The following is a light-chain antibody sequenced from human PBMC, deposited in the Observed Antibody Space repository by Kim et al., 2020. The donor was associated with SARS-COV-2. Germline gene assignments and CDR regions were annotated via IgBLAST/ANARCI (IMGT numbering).Light chain of an antibody. Sequence: QSVLTQPPSASGSPGQSVTISCTGTSRDVGKYNFVSWYQHLPGKAPNLIIYEVNKRPSGVPDRFSGSKSGNTASLTVSGLQTEDEGYYYCISYAHSAHPLWVSGGGTQLTVL. J-gene: IGLJ3*02. CDR1: SRDVGKYNF. V-gene: IGLV2-8*01. CDR2: EVN. CDR3: ISYAHSAHPLWV.